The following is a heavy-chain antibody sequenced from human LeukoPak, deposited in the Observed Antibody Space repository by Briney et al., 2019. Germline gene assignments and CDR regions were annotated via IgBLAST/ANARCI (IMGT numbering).Heavy chain of an antibody. CDR2: IIPIFGTA. V-gene: IGHV1-69*06. CDR3: AREGGYNQYFDY. CDR1: GGTFSGYA. Sequence: SVKVSCKASGGTFSGYAISWVRQAPGQGLEWMGGIIPIFGTANYAQKFQGRVTITADKSTSTAYMELSSLRSEDTAVYYCAREGGYNQYFDYWGQGTLVTVSS. D-gene: IGHD5-24*01. J-gene: IGHJ4*02.